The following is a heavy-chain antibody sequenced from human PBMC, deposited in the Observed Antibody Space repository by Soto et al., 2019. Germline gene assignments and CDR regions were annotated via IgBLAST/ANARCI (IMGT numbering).Heavy chain of an antibody. Sequence: QVQLLQSGAEVKKPGASVTVSCKTSGYTFTSYGLSWVRQAPGPGLAWMGWISGFNGNPDYAQKFQDRVTMTIDTSTNTAYMELRSLRSDDTAVYFCPRMLQFGTGSVAFWGQGTLVTVSS. V-gene: IGHV1-18*04. CDR1: GYTFTSYG. D-gene: IGHD3-10*01. CDR2: ISGFNGNP. J-gene: IGHJ4*02. CDR3: PRMLQFGTGSVAF.